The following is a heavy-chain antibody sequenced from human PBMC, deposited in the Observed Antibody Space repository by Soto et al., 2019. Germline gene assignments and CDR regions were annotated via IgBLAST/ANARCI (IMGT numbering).Heavy chain of an antibody. CDR2: INGVGSST. V-gene: IGHV3-74*01. CDR1: GFTFSDYW. J-gene: IGHJ6*02. D-gene: IGHD1-1*01. CDR3: ARATTSTAYGMEV. Sequence: EVQLVESGGGLVQPGGSLRLSCAASGFTFSDYWMHWVRQIPGKGLVWVSRINGVGSSTVYADSVKGRFSISRDNVKNILYVHMNSLRVEDTAVYYCARATTSTAYGMEVWGQGTTVTVSS.